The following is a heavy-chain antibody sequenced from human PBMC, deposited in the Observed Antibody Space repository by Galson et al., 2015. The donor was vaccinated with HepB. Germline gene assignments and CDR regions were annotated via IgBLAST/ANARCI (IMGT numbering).Heavy chain of an antibody. J-gene: IGHJ3*02. CDR1: GGSFSGYY. CDR3: ARQVTAADAFDI. CDR2: INHGGST. D-gene: IGHD4-23*01. V-gene: IGHV4-34*01. Sequence: LSLTCAVYGGSFSGYYWSWIRQSPGKGLEWIGEINHGGSTKYNPSLKSRVTISVDTSKNQFSLKLNSMTAADTAVYYCARQVTAADAFDIWGQGTMVTVSS.